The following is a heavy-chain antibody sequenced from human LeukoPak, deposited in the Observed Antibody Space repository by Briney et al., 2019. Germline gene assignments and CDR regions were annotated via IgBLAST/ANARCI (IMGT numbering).Heavy chain of an antibody. CDR2: VYYSGGT. V-gene: IGHV4-59*08. CDR3: ATNRLGYTYGPFHC. J-gene: IGHJ4*02. CDR1: GGSISSYY. D-gene: IGHD5-18*01. Sequence: SETLSLTCTVTGGSISSYYWSWIRQPPGKGLEWIGYVYYSGGTNYNPSLNSRVTMSVDTSKNQFSLKVSSVTAADTAVYYCATNRLGYTYGPFHCWGQGTLVTVSS.